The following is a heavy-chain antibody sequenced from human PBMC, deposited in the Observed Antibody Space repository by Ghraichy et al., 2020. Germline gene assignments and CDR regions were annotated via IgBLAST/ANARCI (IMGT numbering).Heavy chain of an antibody. V-gene: IGHV3-23*01. CDR3: AKEAYSAGWYVGRLFDY. J-gene: IGHJ4*02. CDR1: GFTFSHYA. CDR2: SSGSGGTT. D-gene: IGHD6-19*01. Sequence: GGSLRLSCAASGFTFSHYAMSWVRQAPGKGLEWVSCSSGSGGTTYYADSVKGRFTISRDNSKNTLFLQMNSLRAEDTAVYFCAKEAYSAGWYVGRLFDYGGQGGLVVVSS.